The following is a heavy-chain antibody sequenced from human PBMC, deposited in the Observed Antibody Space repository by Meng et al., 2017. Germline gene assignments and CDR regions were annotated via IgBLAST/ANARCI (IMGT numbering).Heavy chain of an antibody. V-gene: IGHV4-30-2*01. J-gene: IGHJ4*02. D-gene: IGHD3-10*01. Sequence: QLQLQESGSGLVKPSQTLSLTCAVSGGSVSSGGYSWNWIRRPPGKGLEWIGYIFHSGTTYYNPSLESRVTISIDTSKNQFSLKVTSATAADTAVYYCARGYGGLDYWGQGTLVTVSS. CDR3: ARGYGGLDY. CDR2: IFHSGTT. CDR1: GGSVSSGGYS.